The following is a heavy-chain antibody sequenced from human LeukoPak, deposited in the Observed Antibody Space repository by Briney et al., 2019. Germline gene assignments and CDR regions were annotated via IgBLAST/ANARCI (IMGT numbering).Heavy chain of an antibody. CDR3: ASEYKYDSSGANAFDI. CDR2: IHPNTGGT. CDR1: GYTFTGHY. D-gene: IGHD3-22*01. J-gene: IGHJ3*02. V-gene: IGHV1-2*02. Sequence: GASVKVSCKASGYTFTGHYIHWVRQAPGQGLEWMGWIHPNTGGTKYAQKFQGRVTKTRDTSSSTAYMELSSLRSADTAVYYCASEYKYDSSGANAFDIWGQGTMVTVSS.